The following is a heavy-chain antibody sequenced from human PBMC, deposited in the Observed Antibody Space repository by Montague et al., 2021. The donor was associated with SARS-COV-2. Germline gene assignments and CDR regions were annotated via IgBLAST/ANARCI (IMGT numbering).Heavy chain of an antibody. D-gene: IGHD6-25*01. CDR1: IGSISSGSYY. V-gene: IGHV4-61*02. J-gene: IGHJ5*02. Sequence: TLSLTRTVFIGSISSGSYYWSWIRQPAGKGLEWIGRIYTSGSTNYNPSLKSRVTISVDTSKNQFSLKLSSVTAADTAVYYCARDGYSSGWNGLHWFDPWGQGTLVTVSS. CDR3: ARDGYSSGWNGLHWFDP. CDR2: IYTSGST.